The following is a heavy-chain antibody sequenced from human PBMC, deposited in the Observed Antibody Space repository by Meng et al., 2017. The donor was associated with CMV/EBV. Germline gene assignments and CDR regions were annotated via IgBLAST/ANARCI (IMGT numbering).Heavy chain of an antibody. CDR2: MNPNSGKT. CDR3: ARGADIVVVPAATDAFDI. J-gene: IGHJ3*02. CDR1: GYTFTSYD. Sequence: VSVKVSCKASGYTFTSYDINWVRQATGQGLEWMGWMNPNSGKTGYAQKFQGRVTMTRHTSISTAYMELSSLRSEDTAVYSCARGADIVVVPAATDAFDIWGQGNAGHRLL. D-gene: IGHD2-2*01. V-gene: IGHV1-8*01.